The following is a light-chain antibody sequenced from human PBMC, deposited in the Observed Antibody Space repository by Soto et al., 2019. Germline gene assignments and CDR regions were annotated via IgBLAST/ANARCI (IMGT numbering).Light chain of an antibody. CDR2: GAS. V-gene: IGKV3-15*01. CDR1: QNININ. J-gene: IGKJ1*01. Sequence: EVVITQSPVTLSVSPGERATFSCRASQNININLAWYQLKPGQAPRLLIYGASNRATGVPARFSGSGSGTEFTLTITSLQSDDLALYSCQQSDKWPLTFGHGTVVEIK. CDR3: QQSDKWPLT.